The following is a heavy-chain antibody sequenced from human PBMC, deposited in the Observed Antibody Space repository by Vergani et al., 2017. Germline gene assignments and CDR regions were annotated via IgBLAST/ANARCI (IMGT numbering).Heavy chain of an antibody. V-gene: IGHV4-59*01. J-gene: IGHJ3*02. D-gene: IGHD6-19*01. CDR1: GGSISSYY. Sequence: QVQLQESGPGLVKPSETLSLTCTVSGGSISSYYWSWIRQPPGKGLEWIGYIYYSGSTNYNPSLKSRVTISVDTSKNQFSLKLSSVTAADTAVYYCARTPDSSGWSDAVDIWGQGTMVTVSS. CDR3: ARTPDSSGWSDAVDI. CDR2: IYYSGST.